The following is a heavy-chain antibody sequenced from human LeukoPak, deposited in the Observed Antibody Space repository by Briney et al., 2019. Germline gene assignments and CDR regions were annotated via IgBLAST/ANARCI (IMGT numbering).Heavy chain of an antibody. CDR1: GYTFTGYY. D-gene: IGHD5-18*01. Sequence: ASVKVSCKASGYTFTGYYMHWVRQAPGQGLEWMGWINPNSGGTNYAQKFQGRVTMTRDTSISTAYMELSRLRSDDTAVYYCARDLGGYSYGYYYYYGMDVWGQGTTVTVSS. V-gene: IGHV1-2*02. CDR2: INPNSGGT. J-gene: IGHJ6*02. CDR3: ARDLGGYSYGYYYYYGMDV.